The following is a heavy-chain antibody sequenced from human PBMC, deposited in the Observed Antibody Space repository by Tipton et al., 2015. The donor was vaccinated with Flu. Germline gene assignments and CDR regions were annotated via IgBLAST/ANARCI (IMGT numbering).Heavy chain of an antibody. J-gene: IGHJ3*02. V-gene: IGHV3-30*04. D-gene: IGHD7-27*01. CDR3: ARDGEGDAFDI. CDR2: ISYDGSNK. CDR1: GFTFSSYA. Sequence: LSLTCAASGFTFSSYAMHWVRQAPGKGLEWVAVISYDGSNKYYADSVKGRFTITRDNSKNTLYLQMNSLRAEDTAVYYCARDGEGDAFDIWGQGTMVTVSS.